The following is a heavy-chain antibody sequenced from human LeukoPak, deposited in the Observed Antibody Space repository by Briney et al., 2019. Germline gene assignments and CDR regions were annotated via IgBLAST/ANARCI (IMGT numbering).Heavy chain of an antibody. CDR3: ARDRIAARGNWFDP. CDR1: GFTFSSYS. Sequence: GGSLRLSCAASGFTFSSYSMNWVRQAPGKGLAWVSSISSSSSYIYYADSVKGRFTISRDNAKNSPYLQMNSLRAEDTAVYYCARDRIAARGNWFDPWGQGTLVTVSS. D-gene: IGHD6-6*01. J-gene: IGHJ5*02. V-gene: IGHV3-21*01. CDR2: ISSSSSYI.